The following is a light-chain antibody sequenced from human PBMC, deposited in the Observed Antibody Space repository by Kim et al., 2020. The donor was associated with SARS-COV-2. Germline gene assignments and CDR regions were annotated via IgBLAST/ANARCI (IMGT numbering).Light chain of an antibody. CDR3: QAWDSTTVV. J-gene: IGLJ2*01. V-gene: IGLV3-1*01. CDR2: EDW. CDR1: NLGDKY. Sequence: SVSPGQTASITCYGDNLGDKYACWYQQTPGQARVLGIYEDWKGPSGCPEQFTAANSGNTAILNNSGSQAMNEAGYYGQAWDSTTVVFGGGTQLTVL.